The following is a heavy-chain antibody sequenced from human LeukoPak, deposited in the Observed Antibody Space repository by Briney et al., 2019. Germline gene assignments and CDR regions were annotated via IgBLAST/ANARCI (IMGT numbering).Heavy chain of an antibody. Sequence: GGSLRLSCAASGFTFSSYAMSWVRQAPGKGLEWDSAISGSGGSTYYADSVKGRFTISRDNSKNTLYLQMNSLRDEDSAAYYCARVYLERLTAGYFDHWGQGTWVTVSP. V-gene: IGHV3-23*01. J-gene: IGHJ4*02. CDR1: GFTFSSYA. CDR3: ARVYLERLTAGYFDH. D-gene: IGHD2-8*01. CDR2: ISGSGGST.